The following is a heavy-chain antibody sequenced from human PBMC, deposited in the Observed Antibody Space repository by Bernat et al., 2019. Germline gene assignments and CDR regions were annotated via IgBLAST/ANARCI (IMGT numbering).Heavy chain of an antibody. Sequence: QVQLVESGGGVVQPGRSLRLSCAASGFTFSSYGMHWVRQAPGKGLEWVAVIWYDGSNKYYADSVKGRFTISRDNSKNTLYLQMNSLRAEYTAVYYCARDLHGGNSFYYYGMDVWGQGTTVTVSS. CDR2: IWYDGSNK. V-gene: IGHV3-33*01. J-gene: IGHJ6*02. CDR3: ARDLHGGNSFYYYGMDV. D-gene: IGHD4-23*01. CDR1: GFTFSSYG.